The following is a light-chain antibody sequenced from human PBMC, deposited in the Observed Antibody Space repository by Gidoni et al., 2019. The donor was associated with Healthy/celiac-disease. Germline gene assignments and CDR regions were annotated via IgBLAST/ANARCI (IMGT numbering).Light chain of an antibody. Sequence: DIQMTQSPSSLSASVGDRVTITCQPSQDISNYLNWYQQKPGKAPKLLIYDASNLETGVPPRFSGSGSGTDFTFTISSLQPEDIATYYCQQYDNLPRTFGQGTKLEIK. V-gene: IGKV1-33*01. J-gene: IGKJ2*01. CDR3: QQYDNLPRT. CDR2: DAS. CDR1: QDISNY.